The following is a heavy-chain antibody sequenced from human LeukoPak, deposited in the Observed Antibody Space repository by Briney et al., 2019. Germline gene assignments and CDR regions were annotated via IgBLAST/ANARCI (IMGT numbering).Heavy chain of an antibody. D-gene: IGHD3-16*02. V-gene: IGHV3-74*01. CDR3: ARATYDYVWGSYRYDFDFDY. J-gene: IGHJ4*02. CDR1: GFTFSSYW. CDR2: INSDGSST. Sequence: PGGSLRLSCAASGFTFSSYWMHWVRQAPGKGLVWVSRINSDGSSTSYADSVKGRFTISRDNAKNTLYLQMNSLRAEDTAVYYCARATYDYVWGSYRYDFDFDYWGQETLVTVSS.